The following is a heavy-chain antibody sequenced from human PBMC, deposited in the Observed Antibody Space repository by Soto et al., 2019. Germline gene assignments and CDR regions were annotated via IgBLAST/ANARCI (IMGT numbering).Heavy chain of an antibody. CDR3: VRDSSGYAY. CDR1: GFTFSSYW. CDR2: INTDGSIT. V-gene: IGHV3-74*01. Sequence: GGSLRLSCAASGFTFSSYWMHWVRQAPGKGLVWVSRINTDGSITSYADSGKGRFTTSRDNAKNTLYLQMNSLRAEDTAVYYCVRDSSGYAYWGQGTLVTVSS. J-gene: IGHJ4*02. D-gene: IGHD3-22*01.